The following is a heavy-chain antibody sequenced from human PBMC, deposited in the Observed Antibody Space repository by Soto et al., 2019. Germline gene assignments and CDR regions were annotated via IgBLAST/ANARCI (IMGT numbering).Heavy chain of an antibody. CDR3: ARDRLMATAGTARHYFGLDV. D-gene: IGHD5-18*01. CDR2: IYYSGNT. V-gene: IGHV4-31*03. CDR1: GGSIRSGGYY. J-gene: IGHJ6*02. Sequence: SETLSLTCTVSGGSIRSGGYYWSWVRQNPRRGLEWIENIYYSGNTYYNPSLKSRLTISVDTSKNQFSLNLSSVTAADTAVYYCARDRLMATAGTARHYFGLDVWGQGTTVTVSS.